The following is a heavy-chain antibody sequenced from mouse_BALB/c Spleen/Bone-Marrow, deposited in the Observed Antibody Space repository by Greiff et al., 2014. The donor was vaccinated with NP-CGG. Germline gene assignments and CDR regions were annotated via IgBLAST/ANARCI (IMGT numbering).Heavy chain of an antibody. Sequence: VKLVESGPGLVAPSQSLSITCTVSGFSFTVYGVNWVRQPPGKGLEWLGMIWGDGITDYNSAFKSRLSIIKDDSKSQVFLKMNSLQTDDTAKYYCAREGNYFDYWGQGTTLTVSS. CDR1: GFSFTVYG. J-gene: IGHJ2*01. CDR3: AREGNYFDY. V-gene: IGHV2-6-7*01. CDR2: IWGDGIT.